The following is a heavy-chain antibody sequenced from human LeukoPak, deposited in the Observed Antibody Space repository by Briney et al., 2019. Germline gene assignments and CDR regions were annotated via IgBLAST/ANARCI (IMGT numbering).Heavy chain of an antibody. D-gene: IGHD5-18*01. V-gene: IGHV4-61*02. CDR1: GGSISSGSYY. J-gene: IGHJ4*02. CDR3: ARDSLLRGYSYGFFYFDY. CDR2: IYTSGST. Sequence: PSQTLSLTCTVSGGSISSGSYYWSWIRQPAGKGLEWIGRIYTSGSTNYNPSLMSRVTISVDTSKNQFSLKLSSVTAADTAVYYCARDSLLRGYSYGFFYFDYWGQGTLVTVSS.